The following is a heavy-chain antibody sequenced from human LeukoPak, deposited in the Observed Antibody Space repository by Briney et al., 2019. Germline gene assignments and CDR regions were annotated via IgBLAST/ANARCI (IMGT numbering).Heavy chain of an antibody. CDR2: IFYSGST. CDR1: GGSIGSSSYY. J-gene: IGHJ5*01. CDR3: ARQVAIVEPTDPNWFDS. V-gene: IGHV4-39*07. D-gene: IGHD1-26*01. Sequence: SETLSLTCNVSGGSIGSSSYYWGWIRQTPEKGLEWVGSIFYSGSTYYTPSLKSRVTMSLDTSKNQFSLRLTSVTAADTAVYYCARQVAIVEPTDPNWFDSWGQGTLVTVSS.